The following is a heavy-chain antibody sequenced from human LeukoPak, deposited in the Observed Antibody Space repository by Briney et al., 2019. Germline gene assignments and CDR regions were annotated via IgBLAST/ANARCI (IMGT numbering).Heavy chain of an antibody. CDR2: ISNSGST. V-gene: IGHV4-61*01. J-gene: IGHJ4*02. Sequence: SETLSLTCAVSGGYVNRGTFFWTWIRKPPGKGLEWIGYISNSGSTNYHPSLKSRVTITSDTSKTQFTLKLTSVTAADTAVYYCARSPSGYRFDSWGQGTLVTVSS. CDR1: GGYVNRGTFF. D-gene: IGHD3-22*01. CDR3: ARSPSGYRFDS.